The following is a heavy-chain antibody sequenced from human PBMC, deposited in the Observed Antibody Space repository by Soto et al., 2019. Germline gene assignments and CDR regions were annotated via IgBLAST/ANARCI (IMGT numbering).Heavy chain of an antibody. V-gene: IGHV1-69*01. Sequence: QVQLIQSEAEVKKPGSSVRVSCTASGGIFGSHGFSWVRQAPGQRLEWVGGFIPIFRTLTYTEKFQARVRIAADESTNTVYLDASSLKSEDTAVYYCVRDRRIYYSDPHDEFVASDYEVWGQGTMVSVSS. J-gene: IGHJ3*01. CDR3: VRDRRIYYSDPHDEFVASDYEV. CDR1: GGIFGSHG. D-gene: IGHD3-22*01. CDR2: FIPIFRTL.